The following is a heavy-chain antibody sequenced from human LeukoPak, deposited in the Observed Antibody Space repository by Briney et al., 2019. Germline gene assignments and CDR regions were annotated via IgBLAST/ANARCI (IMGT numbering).Heavy chain of an antibody. J-gene: IGHJ4*02. Sequence: ASVKVSCKASGYTFTNYGLSWVRQAPGQGLEWVGWISAYNSNTNYAQNLQGRVTMTTDTSTSTAYMELRSLRSDDTAVYYCARYYYDTSGYMWGFDYWGQGTLVTVSS. V-gene: IGHV1-18*01. CDR2: ISAYNSNT. D-gene: IGHD3-22*01. CDR3: ARYYYDTSGYMWGFDY. CDR1: GYTFTNYG.